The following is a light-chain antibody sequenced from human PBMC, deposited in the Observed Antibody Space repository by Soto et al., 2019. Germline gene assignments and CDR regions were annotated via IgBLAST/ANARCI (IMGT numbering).Light chain of an antibody. V-gene: IGKV3-20*01. Sequence: IELTQSPATLSLSPAERATLSCTPSQHVPTTYLAWYHQKFGQAPRLLIYGASTRATGTPDRFTGGGFGTDFSLTISRVEPEDFAVYYCQQYVSSFTFGGGTMVDIK. J-gene: IGKJ4*01. CDR3: QQYVSSFT. CDR2: GAS. CDR1: QHVPTTY.